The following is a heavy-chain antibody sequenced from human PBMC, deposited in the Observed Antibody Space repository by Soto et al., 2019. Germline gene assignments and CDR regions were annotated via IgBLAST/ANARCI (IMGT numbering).Heavy chain of an antibody. CDR2: IYHGGNI. J-gene: IGHJ3*02. CDR3: ANLDMITFGGIIGPNDEFDI. Sequence: SETLSLTCAVSGDSINSTDWWNWVRQSPGKGLEWIGEIYHGGNIYYNPSLKSRVTISMDKSKNQFSLNLFYVTAADTAVYYCANLDMITFGGIIGPNDEFDIWGQGTMVT. CDR1: GDSINSTDW. D-gene: IGHD3-16*01. V-gene: IGHV4-4*02.